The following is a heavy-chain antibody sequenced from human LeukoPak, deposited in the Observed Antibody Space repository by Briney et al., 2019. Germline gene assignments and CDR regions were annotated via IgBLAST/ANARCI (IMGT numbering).Heavy chain of an antibody. J-gene: IGHJ5*02. CDR2: ISWNSGSI. D-gene: IGHD3-22*01. CDR1: GFTFDDYA. CDR3: ARGYYYDTSGSLGWFDP. V-gene: IGHV3-9*01. Sequence: PGGSLRLSCAASGFTFDDYAMHWVRQAPGKGLEWVSGISWNSGSIGYADSVKGRFTISRGNAKNSLYLQMNSLRAEDTALYYCARGYYYDTSGSLGWFDPWGQGTLVTVSS.